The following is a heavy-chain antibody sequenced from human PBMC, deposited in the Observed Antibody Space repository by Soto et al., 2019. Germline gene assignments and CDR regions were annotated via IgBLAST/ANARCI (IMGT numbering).Heavy chain of an antibody. CDR1: GFTVSSNY. Sequence: GGSLRLSCAASGFTVSSNYMSWVRQAPGKGLEWVSVIYSGGSTYYADSVKGRLTISRDNSKNTLYLQMNSLRAEDTAVYYCARERGTYYYGSGSYYKGAPNWFDPWGQGTLVTVSS. V-gene: IGHV3-53*01. D-gene: IGHD3-10*01. CDR3: ARERGTYYYGSGSYYKGAPNWFDP. J-gene: IGHJ5*02. CDR2: IYSGGST.